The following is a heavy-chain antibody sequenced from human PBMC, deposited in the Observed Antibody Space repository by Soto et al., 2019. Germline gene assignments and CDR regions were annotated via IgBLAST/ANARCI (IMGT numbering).Heavy chain of an antibody. CDR1: GGTISSGGYY. D-gene: IGHD3-10*01. J-gene: IGHJ6*02. V-gene: IGHV4-31*03. CDR3: ARDLRFRGFYGMDV. Sequence: QVQLQESGPGLVKPSQTLSLTCTVSGGTISSGGYYWSWIRQHPGKGLEWIGYIYYSGSTYYNPSLKSRVTISVDTSKNQFSLKLSSVTAADTAVYYCARDLRFRGFYGMDVWGQGTTVTVSS. CDR2: IYYSGST.